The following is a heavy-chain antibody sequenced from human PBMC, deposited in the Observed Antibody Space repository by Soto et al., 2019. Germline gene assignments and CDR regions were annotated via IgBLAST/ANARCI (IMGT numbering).Heavy chain of an antibody. CDR1: GGSFSGYY. Sequence: PSDTLSLTCAVYGGSFSGYYWSWLRPPPGKGLEWIGEINHSGSTNYNPSLKSRVTISVDTSKNQFSLKLSSVTAADTAVYYCARDFVVVVVPAARYHYYYGMDVWGQGTTVTVSS. CDR3: ARDFVVVVVPAARYHYYYGMDV. CDR2: INHSGST. D-gene: IGHD2-2*01. V-gene: IGHV4-34*01. J-gene: IGHJ6*02.